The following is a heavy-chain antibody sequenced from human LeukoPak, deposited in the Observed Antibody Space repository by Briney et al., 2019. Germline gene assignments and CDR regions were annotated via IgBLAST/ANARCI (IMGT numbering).Heavy chain of an antibody. CDR2: IIPIFGTA. D-gene: IGHD3-3*01. Sequence: VASVTVSCKASGGTFSSYAISWVRQAPGQGLEWMGGIIPIFGTANYAQKFQGRVTITADESTSTAYMELSSLRSEDTAVYYCARARHYDFWSGSTLGYYFDYWGQGTLVTVSS. CDR1: GGTFSSYA. J-gene: IGHJ4*02. V-gene: IGHV1-69*13. CDR3: ARARHYDFWSGSTLGYYFDY.